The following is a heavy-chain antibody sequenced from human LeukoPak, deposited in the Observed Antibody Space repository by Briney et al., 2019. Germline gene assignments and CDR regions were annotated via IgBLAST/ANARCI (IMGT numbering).Heavy chain of an antibody. J-gene: IGHJ4*02. CDR2: INRSGGT. Sequence: GSLRLSCAASGFTFSNYSMNWVRQAPGKGLEWIGEINRSGGTNYNPSLKSRVTISVDTSKNQFSLKLRSVTAADTAVYYCATDEDGSIRDWGQGNLVTVSS. V-gene: IGHV4-34*08. D-gene: IGHD5-24*01. CDR3: ATDEDGSIRD. CDR1: GFTFSNYS.